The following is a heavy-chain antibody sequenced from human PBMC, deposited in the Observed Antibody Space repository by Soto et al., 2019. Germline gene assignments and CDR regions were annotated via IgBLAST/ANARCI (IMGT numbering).Heavy chain of an antibody. V-gene: IGHV3-23*01. Sequence: GGSLRLSCSVPGLTFSNYAMSWVRQAPGKGLEWVSGISGTGVSTYYADSVKGRFTISRDNSKSTLYLQMNSLRAEGTALYYCARLHDHIWGAYRPSASWGQGTLVTVSS. CDR3: ARLHDHIWGAYRPSAS. CDR2: ISGTGVST. D-gene: IGHD3-16*02. CDR1: GLTFSNYA. J-gene: IGHJ5*02.